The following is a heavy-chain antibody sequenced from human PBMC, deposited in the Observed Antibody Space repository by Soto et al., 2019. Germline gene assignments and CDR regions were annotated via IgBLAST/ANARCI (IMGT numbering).Heavy chain of an antibody. D-gene: IGHD3-10*01. V-gene: IGHV1-69*02. J-gene: IGHJ6*03. CDR1: GGTFSSYT. Sequence: ASVKVSCKASGGTFSSYTISWVRQAPGQGLEWMGRIIPILGIANYAQKFQGRVTITADKSTSTAYMELSSLRSEDTAVYYCARGLGGSGSYSYYYYMDVWGKGTTVTVSS. CDR3: ARGLGGSGSYSYYYYMDV. CDR2: IIPILGIA.